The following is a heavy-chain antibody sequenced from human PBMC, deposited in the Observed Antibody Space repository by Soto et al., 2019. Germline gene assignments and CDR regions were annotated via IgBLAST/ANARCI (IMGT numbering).Heavy chain of an antibody. CDR1: GFTFDDYA. J-gene: IGHJ4*02. D-gene: IGHD3-16*02. CDR3: AKGNYIWGSYLYLFDY. CDR2: ISWNSGSI. V-gene: IGHV3-9*01. Sequence: EVQLVESGGGLVQPGRSLRLSCAASGFTFDDYAMHWVRQAPGKGLEGVSGISWNSGSIGYADSVKGLFTISRDNAKNSLYLQMNSLRAEDTALYYCAKGNYIWGSYLYLFDYWGQGTLVTVSS.